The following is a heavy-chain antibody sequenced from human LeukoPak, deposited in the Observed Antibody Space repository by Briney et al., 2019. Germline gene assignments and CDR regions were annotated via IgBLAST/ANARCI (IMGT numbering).Heavy chain of an antibody. Sequence: GGSLRLSCAASGFTFSSYSMNWVRQAPGKGLEWVSSISSSSSYIYYADSVKGRFTISRDNAKNSLYLQMNSLRAEDTAVYYCVRDLEGTGAYYYYGMDVWGQGTTVTVSS. CDR3: VRDLEGTGAYYYYGMDV. D-gene: IGHD1-26*01. V-gene: IGHV3-21*01. J-gene: IGHJ6*02. CDR2: ISSSSSYI. CDR1: GFTFSSYS.